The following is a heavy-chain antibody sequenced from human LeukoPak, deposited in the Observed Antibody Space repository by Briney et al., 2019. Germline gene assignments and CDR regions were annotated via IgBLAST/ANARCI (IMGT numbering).Heavy chain of an antibody. J-gene: IGHJ3*02. Sequence: PSETLSLTCSVSGASISPYYWVWIRQPPGKGLEWIGYVFYNGRTSYNPSLKSRVTISADTSKNQFSLKLSSVTAADTAVYYCARSYDSSGPDAFDIWGQGTMVTVSS. CDR3: ARSYDSSGPDAFDI. V-gene: IGHV4-59*12. CDR1: GASISPYY. CDR2: VFYNGRT. D-gene: IGHD3-22*01.